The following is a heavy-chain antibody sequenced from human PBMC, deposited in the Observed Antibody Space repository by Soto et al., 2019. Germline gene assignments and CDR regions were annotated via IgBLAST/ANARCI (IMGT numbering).Heavy chain of an antibody. CDR2: INHSGST. CDR1: GGSFSGYY. J-gene: IGHJ5*02. D-gene: IGHD5-12*01. CDR3: ARRGIVAPNNWFDP. Sequence: QVQLQQWGAGLLKPSETLSLTCAVYGGSFSGYYWSWIRQPPGKGLEWIGEINHSGSTNYNPSLTSRVTISVDTSKNQFSLKLSSVTAADTAVYYCARRGIVAPNNWFDPWGQGTLVTVSS. V-gene: IGHV4-34*01.